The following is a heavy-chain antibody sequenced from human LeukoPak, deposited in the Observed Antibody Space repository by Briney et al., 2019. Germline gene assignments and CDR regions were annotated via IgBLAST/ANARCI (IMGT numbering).Heavy chain of an antibody. CDR2: ISSFSSTI. CDR3: ARPLYSDYYDSSGYYDFGY. Sequence: GGSLRLSCAASGFTFSSYSMIWVRQAPGKGLEWVSSISSFSSTIYYADPVKGRFTISRDNAKNSLYLQMNSLRAEDTAVYYCARPLYSDYYDSSGYYDFGYWGQGTLVTVSS. CDR1: GFTFSSYS. V-gene: IGHV3-48*01. J-gene: IGHJ4*02. D-gene: IGHD3-22*01.